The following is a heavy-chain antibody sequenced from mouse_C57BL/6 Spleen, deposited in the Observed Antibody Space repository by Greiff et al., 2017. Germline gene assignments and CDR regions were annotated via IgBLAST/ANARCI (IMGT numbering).Heavy chain of an antibody. CDR3: ARDREGLWPTMDY. J-gene: IGHJ4*01. CDR1: GFTFSSYA. CDR2: ISDGGSYT. Sequence: EVQGVESGGGLVKPGGSLKLSCAASGFTFSSYAMSWVRQTPEKRLEWVATISDGGSYTYYPDNVKGRFTISRDNAKNNLYLQMSHLKSEDTAMYYCARDREGLWPTMDYWGQGTSVTVSS. V-gene: IGHV5-4*01. D-gene: IGHD1-1*02.